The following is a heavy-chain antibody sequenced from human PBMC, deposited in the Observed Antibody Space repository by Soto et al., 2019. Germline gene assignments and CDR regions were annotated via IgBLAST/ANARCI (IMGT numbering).Heavy chain of an antibody. Sequence: EVQLVESGGGLVKPGGSLRLSCAASGFTFIGYSMHWVRQAPGKGLEWVSSISSDSTYIYYADSVKGRFTISRDNAKNSLYLQMNSLRGDDTAVYYCARGELGFDYWGQGPLVTVSS. CDR2: ISSDSTYI. CDR1: GFTFIGYS. D-gene: IGHD7-27*01. J-gene: IGHJ4*02. V-gene: IGHV3-21*06. CDR3: ARGELGFDY.